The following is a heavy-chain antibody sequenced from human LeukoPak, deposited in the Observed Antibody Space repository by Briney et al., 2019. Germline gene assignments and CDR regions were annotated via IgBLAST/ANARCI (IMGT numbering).Heavy chain of an antibody. CDR3: AKIMCENSHGPRVCWFDP. CDR2: VYYSGST. V-gene: IGHV4-59*01. D-gene: IGHD5-18*01. Sequence: PSETLSLTCTVSGGSIRNNYWIWFRQSPGKGLEWLGYVYYSGSTNYKPSLTSRVKISVDMSKNQFSLKLSSVSVADTAVYYCAKIMCENSHGPRVCWFDPWGQGTLVTVTS. J-gene: IGHJ5*02. CDR1: GGSIRNNY.